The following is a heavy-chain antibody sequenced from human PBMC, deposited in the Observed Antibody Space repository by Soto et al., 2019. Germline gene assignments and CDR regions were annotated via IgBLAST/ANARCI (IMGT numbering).Heavy chain of an antibody. D-gene: IGHD2-2*01. J-gene: IGHJ4*02. V-gene: IGHV1-18*01. CDR1: GYSFMKYG. CDR3: AREASVLIPAAQPSRFDS. CDR2: ISPYSGYT. Sequence: QVQLVQSGPEMKKPGASVKVSCKGVGYSFMKYGINWVRQAPGQGLEWVGWISPYSGYTHSAQKFHGRLTLTTDTAASTAYMELRILRSADTALYYCAREASVLIPAAQPSRFDSWGQGTLVTVSS.